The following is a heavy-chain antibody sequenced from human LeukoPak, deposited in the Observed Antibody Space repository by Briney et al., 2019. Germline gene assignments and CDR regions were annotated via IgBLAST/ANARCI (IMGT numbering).Heavy chain of an antibody. D-gene: IGHD3-22*01. CDR3: AKAWTPLIITMIVVVRHDAFDI. CDR1: GFTFSSYA. J-gene: IGHJ3*02. Sequence: GGSLRLSCAASGFTFSSYAMSWVRQAPGKGLEWVSAISGSGGSTCYADSVKGRFTISRDNSKNTLYLQMNSLRAEDTAVYYCAKAWTPLIITMIVVVRHDAFDIWGQGTMVTVSS. CDR2: ISGSGGST. V-gene: IGHV3-23*01.